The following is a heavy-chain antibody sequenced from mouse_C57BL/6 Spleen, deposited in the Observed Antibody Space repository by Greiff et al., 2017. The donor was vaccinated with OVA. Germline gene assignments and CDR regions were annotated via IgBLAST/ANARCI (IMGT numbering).Heavy chain of an antibody. CDR1: GYAFSSYW. CDR3: ARSGSYYAMDY. CDR2: IYPGDGDT. V-gene: IGHV1-80*01. Sequence: QVQLKQSGAELVQPGASVKISCKASGYAFSSYWMNWVKQRPGKGLEWIGQIYPGDGDTNYNGKFKGKATLTADKSSSTAYMQLSSLTSEDSAVYFCARSGSYYAMDYWGQGTSVTVSS. J-gene: IGHJ4*01.